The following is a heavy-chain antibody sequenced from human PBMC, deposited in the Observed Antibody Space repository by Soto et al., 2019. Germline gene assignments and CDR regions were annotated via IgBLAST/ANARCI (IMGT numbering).Heavy chain of an antibody. CDR2: IYYSGST. D-gene: IGHD4-17*01. J-gene: IGHJ4*02. CDR3: ARVGGDHKPSYFDY. Sequence: SETLSLTCTVSGGSISSGGYYWSWIRQHPGKGLEWIGYIYYSGSTYYNPSLKSRVTISVDTSKNQFSLKLSSVTAADTAVYYCARVGGDHKPSYFDYWGQGTLVTVSS. V-gene: IGHV4-31*03. CDR1: GGSISSGGYY.